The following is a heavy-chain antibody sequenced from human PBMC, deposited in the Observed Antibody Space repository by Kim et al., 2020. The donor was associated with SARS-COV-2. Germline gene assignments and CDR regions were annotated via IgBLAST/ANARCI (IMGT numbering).Heavy chain of an antibody. Sequence: VKGRFTISRDNSKNTVYLQMNSLRIEDTAVYYCAKEGEWKPQMLRGYFHHWGQGTLVTVSS. CDR3: AKEGEWKPQMLRGYFHH. J-gene: IGHJ1*01. V-gene: IGHV3-30*02. D-gene: IGHD3-10*01.